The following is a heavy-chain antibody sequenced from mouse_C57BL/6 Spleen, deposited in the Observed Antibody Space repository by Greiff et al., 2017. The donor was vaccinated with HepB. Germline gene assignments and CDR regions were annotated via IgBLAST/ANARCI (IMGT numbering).Heavy chain of an antibody. CDR3: ARRGPYYGFAY. CDR2: ISNLAYSI. Sequence: EVMLVESGGGLVQPGGSLKLSCAASGFTFSDYGMAWVRQAPRKGPEWVAFISNLAYSIYYADTVTGRFTISRENAKNTLYLEMSSLRSEDTAMYYCARRGPYYGFAYWGQGTLVTVSA. CDR1: GFTFSDYG. J-gene: IGHJ3*01. V-gene: IGHV5-15*04. D-gene: IGHD1-1*01.